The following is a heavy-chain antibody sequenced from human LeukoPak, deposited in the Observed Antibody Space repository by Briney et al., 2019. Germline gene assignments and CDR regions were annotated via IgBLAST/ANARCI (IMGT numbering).Heavy chain of an antibody. CDR3: AKDGGPYPVY. Sequence: ASVKVSCKTSGYTFSSHGISWVRQAPGQGLEWMGWISANNGNTNYAQRFQGRVTMTTDTSTSTAYMELRSLRSDDTAVYYCAKDGGPYPVYWGQGTLVTVSS. CDR2: ISANNGNT. V-gene: IGHV1-18*01. J-gene: IGHJ4*02. D-gene: IGHD3-16*01. CDR1: GYTFSSHG.